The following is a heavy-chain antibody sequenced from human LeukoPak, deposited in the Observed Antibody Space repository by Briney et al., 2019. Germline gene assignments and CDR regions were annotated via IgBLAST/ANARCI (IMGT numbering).Heavy chain of an antibody. Sequence: GASVKVSCKASGGTFSSYAISWVRQAPGQGLEWMGGIIPIFGTANYAQKFQGRVTITADKSTSTAYMELSSLRSEDTAVYYWARDRGTPAAGAEPFDGWGQGTLVTVSS. CDR1: GGTFSSYA. D-gene: IGHD6-13*01. J-gene: IGHJ4*02. CDR3: ARDRGTPAAGAEPFDG. V-gene: IGHV1-69*06. CDR2: IIPIFGTA.